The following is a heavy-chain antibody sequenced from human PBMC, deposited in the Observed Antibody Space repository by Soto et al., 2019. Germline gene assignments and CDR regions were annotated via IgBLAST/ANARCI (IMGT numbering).Heavy chain of an antibody. CDR1: GFTFTSSA. CDR3: AADLFGLAAADLSTDV. Sequence: SVKVSCKASGFTFTSSAMQWVRQARGQRLEWIGWIVVGSGNTNYAQKFQERVTITRDMSTSTAYMELSSLRSEDTAVYYCAADLFGLAAADLSTDVWGQGTTVTVSS. D-gene: IGHD6-13*01. CDR2: IVVGSGNT. J-gene: IGHJ6*02. V-gene: IGHV1-58*02.